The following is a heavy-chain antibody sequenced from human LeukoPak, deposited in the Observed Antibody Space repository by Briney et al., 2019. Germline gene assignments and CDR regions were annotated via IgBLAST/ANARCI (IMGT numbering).Heavy chain of an antibody. CDR3: ARSLLPGYYYDSSGYFAFDI. D-gene: IGHD3-22*01. CDR1: GFTFDDYV. V-gene: IGHV3-48*03. Sequence: AGGSLRLSCAASGFTFDDYVVTWVRQAPGKGLEWVSYISSSGSTIYYADSVKGRFTISRDNAKNSLYLQMNSLRAEDTAVYYCARSLLPGYYYDSSGYFAFDIWGQGTMVTVSS. J-gene: IGHJ3*02. CDR2: ISSSGSTI.